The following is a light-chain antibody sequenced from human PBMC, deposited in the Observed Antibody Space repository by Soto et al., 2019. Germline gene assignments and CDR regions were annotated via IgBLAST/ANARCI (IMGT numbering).Light chain of an antibody. J-gene: IGLJ1*01. CDR1: SSDVGGYNY. V-gene: IGLV2-11*01. Sequence: QSVLTQPRSVSGSPGQSVTISCTGTSSDVGGYNYVSWYQQHPGKAPKLMIYDVSKRPSGVPDRFSGSKSGNTASLTISGLRAEDEADYYCCSYAGSYTHYVFGTGTKVIVL. CDR3: CSYAGSYTHYV. CDR2: DVS.